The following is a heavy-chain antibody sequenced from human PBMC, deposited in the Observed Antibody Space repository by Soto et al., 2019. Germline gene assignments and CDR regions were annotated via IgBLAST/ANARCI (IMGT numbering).Heavy chain of an antibody. CDR3: ARSAPLFDS. CDR1: GGSFSDYY. Sequence: PSETLSLTCAVYGGSFSDYYWSWIRQPPGKGLEWIGEINHSGNTNYSPSLKSRVTISVDTSKNQFSLKVSSVTAADTAVYYCARSAPLFDSWGQRISVTVSS. V-gene: IGHV4-34*01. J-gene: IGHJ4*02. CDR2: INHSGNT.